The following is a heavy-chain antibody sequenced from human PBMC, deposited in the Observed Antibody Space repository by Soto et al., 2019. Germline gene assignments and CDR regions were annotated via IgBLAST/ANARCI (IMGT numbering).Heavy chain of an antibody. J-gene: IGHJ4*02. CDR2: MNPNSGNT. CDR1: GYTFTSYD. V-gene: IGHV1-8*01. Sequence: VASVKVSCKASGYTFTSYDINWVRQATGQGLEWMGWMNPNSGNTGYAQKFQGRVTMTRNTSISTAYMELSSLRSEDTAVYYCAKDSGTSGYYYIDYWGQGTLVTVSS. D-gene: IGHD3-22*01. CDR3: AKDSGTSGYYYIDY.